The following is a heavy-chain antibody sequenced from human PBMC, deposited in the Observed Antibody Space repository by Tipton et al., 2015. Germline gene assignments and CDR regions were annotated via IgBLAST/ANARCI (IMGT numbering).Heavy chain of an antibody. Sequence: TLSLTCTVSGGSVSSGSYYWSWIRQPPGKGLEWIGYISYTETSHYNASLKSRVTISIDTSKNQFSLKLSSVTAAATAVYYCAREAYSSSGLIFDYWGQGTLVTVSS. D-gene: IGHD6-6*01. J-gene: IGHJ4*02. CDR1: GGSVSSGSYY. CDR2: ISYTETS. CDR3: AREAYSSSGLIFDY. V-gene: IGHV4-61*01.